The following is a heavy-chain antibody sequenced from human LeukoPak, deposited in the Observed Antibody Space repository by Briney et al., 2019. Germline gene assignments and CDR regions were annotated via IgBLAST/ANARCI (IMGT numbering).Heavy chain of an antibody. CDR1: GFTFSSYE. Sequence: GGSLRLSCAASGFTFSSYEMNWVRQAPGKGLEWVSYISSSGSTIYYADSVKGRFTISRDNAKNSLYLQMNSLRAEDTAVYYCARAPRDDFWSGINCFDPGGQGTLVTVSS. CDR3: ARAPRDDFWSGINCFDP. CDR2: ISSSGSTI. V-gene: IGHV3-48*03. D-gene: IGHD3-3*01. J-gene: IGHJ5*02.